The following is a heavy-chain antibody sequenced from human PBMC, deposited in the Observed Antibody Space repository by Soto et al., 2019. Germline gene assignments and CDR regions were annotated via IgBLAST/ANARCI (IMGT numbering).Heavy chain of an antibody. CDR3: ARTVAGQSDLAAWFDP. J-gene: IGHJ5*02. CDR1: GYSFTSYW. D-gene: IGHD6-19*01. CDR2: IYPGDSDT. V-gene: IGHV5-51*01. Sequence: PXASLKISCKGCGYSFTSYWIGWVRQMPGKGLEWMGIIYPGDSDTRYSPSFQGQVTISADKSISTAYLQWSSLKASDTAMYYCARTVAGQSDLAAWFDPWGQGTLVTVSS.